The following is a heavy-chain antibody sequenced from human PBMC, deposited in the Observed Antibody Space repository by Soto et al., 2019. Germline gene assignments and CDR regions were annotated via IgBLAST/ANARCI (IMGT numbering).Heavy chain of an antibody. CDR2: ILPIFGTA. Sequence: QVQLVQSGAEVKKPGSSVKVSCTASGGTFSSYAIDWVRQAPGQGLEWMGGILPIFGTADYAQKFQGRVTITADESTSTAYRELSSLRSEDTAGYYCARGQTGGGGGYDFDYWGQGTLVTVSS. CDR1: GGTFSSYA. CDR3: ARGQTGGGGGYDFDY. D-gene: IGHD3-16*01. J-gene: IGHJ4*02. V-gene: IGHV1-69*12.